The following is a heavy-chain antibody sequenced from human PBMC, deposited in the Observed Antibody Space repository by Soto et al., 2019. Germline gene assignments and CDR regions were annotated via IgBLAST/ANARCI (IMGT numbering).Heavy chain of an antibody. J-gene: IGHJ2*01. CDR1: GFTFNTYG. CDR3: ARSPQPTRGIHWYFDL. D-gene: IGHD2-2*01. Sequence: QVQLVESGGGVVQPGRSLGLSCAASGFTFNTYGMHWVLQAPGKGLEWVAAISYDGINKYYADSVKGRFTISRDNSKNTLYVQMNSLRAEDTAVYYCARSPQPTRGIHWYFDLWGRGILVTVSS. CDR2: ISYDGINK. V-gene: IGHV3-30*03.